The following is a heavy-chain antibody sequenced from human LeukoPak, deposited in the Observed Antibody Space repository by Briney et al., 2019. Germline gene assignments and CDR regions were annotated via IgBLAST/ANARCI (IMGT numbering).Heavy chain of an antibody. CDR2: ISSDESST. V-gene: IGHV3-74*01. CDR3: GRSPDFRYDLAD. D-gene: IGHD1-14*01. Sequence: GGSLTLSCVASGFTFRNYWMHWVRHPPGKGLVWVSCISSDESSTDYADSVKAPFTLSSDNSKYTPYLQMNRQSVEDKAMYYCGRSPDFRYDLADWGQGALVTVSS. J-gene: IGHJ4*02. CDR1: GFTFRNYW.